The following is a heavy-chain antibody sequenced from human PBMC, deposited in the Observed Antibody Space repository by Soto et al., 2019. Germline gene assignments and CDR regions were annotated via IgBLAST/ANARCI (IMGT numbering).Heavy chain of an antibody. CDR2: FDPEDGET. CDR1: GYTLTELS. V-gene: IGHV1-24*01. CDR3: ARGTSSWNNWFDP. Sequence: AASVKVSCKVSGYTLTELSMHWVRQAPGKGLEWMGGFDPEDGETIYAQKFQGRVTMTADESTSTVYMELSSLRSEDTAMYYCARGTSSWNNWFDPWGQGTLVTVSS. D-gene: IGHD6-13*01. J-gene: IGHJ5*02.